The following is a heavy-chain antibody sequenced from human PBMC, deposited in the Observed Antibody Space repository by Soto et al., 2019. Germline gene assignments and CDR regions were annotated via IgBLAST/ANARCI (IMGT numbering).Heavy chain of an antibody. CDR2: IKPNSGGT. CDR3: ARVQENCGGGSGYSKFDY. D-gene: IGHD2-15*01. J-gene: IGHJ4*02. V-gene: IGHV1-2*02. CDR1: GYTFTGYY. Sequence: QVQLVQSGAEVKKPGASVNVSCKASGYTFTGYYIHWVRQAPGQGLEWMGWIKPNSGGTKYAPKFQCRVTVTSDTSISTTYMELSGLRSDDTALYYCARVQENCGGGSGYSKFDYWGQGTLVTVSS.